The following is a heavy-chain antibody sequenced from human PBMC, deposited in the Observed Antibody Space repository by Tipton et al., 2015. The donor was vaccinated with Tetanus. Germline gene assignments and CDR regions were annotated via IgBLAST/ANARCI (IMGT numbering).Heavy chain of an antibody. D-gene: IGHD1-26*01. V-gene: IGHV4-4*02. CDR3: ARVFVGVYAFDI. CDR1: GGSISSSNW. CDR2: IYHSGST. J-gene: IGHJ3*02. Sequence: TLSLTCAVSGGSISSSNWWSWVRQPPGKGLEWIGEIYHSGSTNYNPSLKGRVTISVDKSENQFSLKLSSVTAADTAVYYCARVFVGVYAFDIWGQGTMVTVSS.